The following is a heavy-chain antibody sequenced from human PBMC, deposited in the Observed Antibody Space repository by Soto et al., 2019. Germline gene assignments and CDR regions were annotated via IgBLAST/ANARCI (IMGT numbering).Heavy chain of an antibody. V-gene: IGHV1-8*01. Sequence: QVQLVQSGAEVKKPGASVKVSCQASGYAFSNNDISWVRQGTGPELEWMGWMNPKSGNGGYAQKFQGRGTMTRDTSTSAAYMELSSLTSEDAAIYYFARMATFGTLNWFDTWGQGGLGTVS. CDR3: ARMATFGTLNWFDT. D-gene: IGHD3-16*01. CDR2: MNPKSGNG. J-gene: IGHJ5*02. CDR1: GYAFSNND.